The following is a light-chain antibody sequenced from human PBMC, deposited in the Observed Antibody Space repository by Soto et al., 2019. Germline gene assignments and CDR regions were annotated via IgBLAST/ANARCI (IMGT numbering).Light chain of an antibody. V-gene: IGKV1-33*01. Sequence: DIQVTQSPSSLSASVGDRVTITCQASQDISNYLNWYQHTPGKAPKLLIYDASNLETGVPSRFSGSGSGTDFTFTISSLQPEDIVTYYCQQYDSLLTFGGGTKVDIK. J-gene: IGKJ4*01. CDR3: QQYDSLLT. CDR2: DAS. CDR1: QDISNY.